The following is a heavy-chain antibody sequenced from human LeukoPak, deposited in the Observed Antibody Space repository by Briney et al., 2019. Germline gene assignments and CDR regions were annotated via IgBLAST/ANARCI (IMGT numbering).Heavy chain of an antibody. V-gene: IGHV4-59*01. J-gene: IGHJ4*02. CDR1: GDSISSSY. D-gene: IGHD3-22*01. CDR3: ARGGSYYYDSSGYW. Sequence: PSETLSHTCTVSGDSISSSYWSWIRQPPGEGLEWIGYISYSGSTSYNPSLKSRVTISVDTSKNQFSLRLSSVTAADTAVYYCARGGSYYYDSSGYWWGQGTLVTVSS. CDR2: ISYSGST.